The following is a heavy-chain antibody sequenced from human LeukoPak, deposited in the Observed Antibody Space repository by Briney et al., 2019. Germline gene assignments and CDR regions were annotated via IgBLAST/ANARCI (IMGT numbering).Heavy chain of an antibody. J-gene: IGHJ4*02. D-gene: IGHD3-10*01. CDR1: GFTFSSYG. CDR3: AKPYYYGSRSYMDY. V-gene: IGHV3-30*18. Sequence: GGSLRLSCAASGFTFSSYGMHWVRQAPGEGLVWVAVISYDGSNTYYADSVKGRFTISRDNSKNMLYLQMNSLRAEDTAVYYCAKPYYYGSRSYMDYWGQGALVTVSS. CDR2: ISYDGSNT.